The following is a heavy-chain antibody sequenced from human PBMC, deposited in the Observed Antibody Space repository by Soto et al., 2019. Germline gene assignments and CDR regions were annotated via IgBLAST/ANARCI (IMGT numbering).Heavy chain of an antibody. CDR2: TYYRSRWYN. CDR3: ASLSGGTGYSSRYYYYYMDV. Sequence: SQTLSLTCAISGDSVSSNSAAWNWIRQSPSGGLEWLGRTYYRSRWYNDYAVSVRSRITINPDTSKNQFSLKLSSVTAADTAVYYCASLSGGTGYSSRYYYYYMDVWGKRTTVTFSS. D-gene: IGHD3-9*01. CDR1: GDSVSSNSAA. V-gene: IGHV6-1*01. J-gene: IGHJ6*03.